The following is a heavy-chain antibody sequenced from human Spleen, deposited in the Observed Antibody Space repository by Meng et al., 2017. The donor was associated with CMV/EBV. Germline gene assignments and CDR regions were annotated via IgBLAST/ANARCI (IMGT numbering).Heavy chain of an antibody. CDR1: GYTFTAYF. D-gene: IGHD1-26*01. Sequence: ASVKVSCKASGYTFTAYFLHWVRQAPGQGLEWMGWISPNTGATNYAQNFQGRVTMARDTSTSTAYMELRSLRSDDTAVYYCARAPGSGSYGDDAFDIWGQGTMVTVSS. J-gene: IGHJ3*02. CDR3: ARAPGSGSYGDDAFDI. CDR2: ISPNTGAT. V-gene: IGHV1-2*02.